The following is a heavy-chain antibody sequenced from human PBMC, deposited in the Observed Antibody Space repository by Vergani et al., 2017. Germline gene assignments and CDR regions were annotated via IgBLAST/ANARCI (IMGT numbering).Heavy chain of an antibody. CDR3: AKAAAGTENYYYGMDV. CDR1: GFTFSSYA. V-gene: IGHV3-23*04. Sequence: VQLVESGGGLVKPGGSLRLSCAASGFTFSSYAMSWVRQAPGKGREWGSAISGSGGRTYYADSVKGRFSISRDNSKNTRNLQMNSLRAEDTAVYYCAKAAAGTENYYYGMDVWGQGTTVTVSS. J-gene: IGHJ6*02. CDR2: ISGSGGRT. D-gene: IGHD6-13*01.